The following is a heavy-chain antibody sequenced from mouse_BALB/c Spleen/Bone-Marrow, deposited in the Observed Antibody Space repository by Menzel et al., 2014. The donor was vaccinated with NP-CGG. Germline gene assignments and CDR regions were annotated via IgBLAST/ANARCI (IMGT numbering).Heavy chain of an antibody. CDR3: AKIYYDFDGFAH. J-gene: IGHJ3*01. D-gene: IGHD2-4*01. CDR1: GFSLTDYG. CDR2: IWGFGTT. V-gene: IGHV2-6-5*01. Sequence: QVQLKESGPGLVAPSQSLSITCTVSGFSLTDYGVSWIRQPPGKGLEWLGVIWGFGTTYYNSANKTRLSISKDNSKSQVFLKMNSLQTDDTAMYYCAKIYYDFDGFAHWGQGTLVTVSA.